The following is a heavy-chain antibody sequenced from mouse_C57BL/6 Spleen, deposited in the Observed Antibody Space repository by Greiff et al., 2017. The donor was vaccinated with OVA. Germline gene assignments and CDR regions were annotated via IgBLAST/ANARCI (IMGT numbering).Heavy chain of an antibody. V-gene: IGHV1-59*01. CDR1: GYTFTSYW. Sequence: VQLQQPGAELVRPGTSVKLSCKASGYTFTSYWMHWVKQRPGQGLEWIGVIDPSDSYTNYNQKFKGKATLTVDTSTSTAYMQLSSLTSEDSAVYYCARERDGDYGGQGTTLTVSS. CDR2: IDPSDSYT. CDR3: ARERDGDY. J-gene: IGHJ2*01.